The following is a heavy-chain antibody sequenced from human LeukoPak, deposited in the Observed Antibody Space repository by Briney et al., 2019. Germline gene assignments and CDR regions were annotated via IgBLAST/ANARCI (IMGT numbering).Heavy chain of an antibody. CDR3: ARAGWFSTTWHFDY. V-gene: IGHV4-4*08. CDR2: IYFSECT. D-gene: IGHD6-19*01. CDR1: VDSISLYY. Sequence: SETLSLTCTLSVDSISLYYWSWIRHPPGKGLEWIMYIYFSECTKSNPSLKSRITISVDTSKKQSSLKLSSLDAPDTAVYYCARAGWFSTTWHFDYWGQGILVTVSS. J-gene: IGHJ4*02.